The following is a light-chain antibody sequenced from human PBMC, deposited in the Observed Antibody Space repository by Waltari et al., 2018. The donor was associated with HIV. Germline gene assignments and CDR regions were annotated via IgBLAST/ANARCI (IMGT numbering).Light chain of an antibody. V-gene: IGLV1-44*01. Sequence: QSVLTQPPSASGTPGQRVTISCSGSSPNIGSNTVNWYQPLPGTAPKPLIYSNNQRPSGVPDRFSGSKAGTSASLAISGLQSEDEADYYCAAWDDSLNGPVFGGGTKLTVL. CDR3: AAWDDSLNGPV. J-gene: IGLJ3*02. CDR1: SPNIGSNT. CDR2: SNN.